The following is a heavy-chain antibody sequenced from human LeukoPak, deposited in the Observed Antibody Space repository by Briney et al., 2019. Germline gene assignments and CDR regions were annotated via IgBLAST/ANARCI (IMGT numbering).Heavy chain of an antibody. CDR1: GFTLSSYG. D-gene: IGHD3-10*01. J-gene: IGHJ4*02. CDR2: IWYDGSNK. V-gene: IGHV3-33*03. CDR3: ASGRIYVRGSGCYRIFDD. Sequence: GMSLRLSCAVSGFTLSSYGMHWVRQAPGKGLEWVAVIWYDGSNKYYADSVKGRFTISRDNPKNTLYLQMKSLRAEDTAVYYSASGRIYVRGSGCYRIFDDWGQGTPVTVSA.